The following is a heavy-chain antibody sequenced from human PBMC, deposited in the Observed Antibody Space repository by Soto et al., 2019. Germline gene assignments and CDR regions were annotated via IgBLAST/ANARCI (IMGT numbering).Heavy chain of an antibody. J-gene: IGHJ6*02. D-gene: IGHD3-22*01. V-gene: IGHV4-31*03. CDR2: IYYSGST. CDR3: ARVVVILYYYGMDV. CDR1: GGSISSGGYY. Sequence: SETLSLTCTVSGGSISSGGYYWSWIRQHPGKGLEWIGYIYYSGSTYYNPSLKSRVTISVDTSKNQFSLKLSSVTAADTAVYYCARVVVILYYYGMDVWGQGTTVTVSS.